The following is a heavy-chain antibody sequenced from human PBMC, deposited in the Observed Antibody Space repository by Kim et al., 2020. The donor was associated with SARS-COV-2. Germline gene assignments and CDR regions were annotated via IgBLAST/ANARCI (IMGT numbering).Heavy chain of an antibody. V-gene: IGHV3-9*01. CDR2: ISWNSGSI. Sequence: GGSLRLSCAASGFTFDDYAMHWVRQAPGKGLEWVSGISWNSGSIGYADSVKGRFTISRDNAKNSLYLQMNSLRAEDTALYYCAKDTVYYDILTGYYNYY. J-gene: IGHJ6*03. CDR1: GFTFDDYA. CDR3: AKDTVYYDILTGYYNYY. D-gene: IGHD3-9*01.